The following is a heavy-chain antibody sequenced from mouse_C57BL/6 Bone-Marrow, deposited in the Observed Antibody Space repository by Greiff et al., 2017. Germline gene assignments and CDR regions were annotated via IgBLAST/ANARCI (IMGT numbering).Heavy chain of an antibody. CDR1: GYTFTSYW. V-gene: IGHV1-62-3*01. D-gene: IGHD2-1*01. Sequence: QVQLQQPGAELVKPGASVKLSCKASGYTFTSYWMHWVKQRPGRGLEWIGRIDPNSGGTKYNEKFKGKSTLTVDKSSSTAYMQLSSLTSEDSAVYYCARRCLYYGNDYYAMAYWGQGTSVTVSS. CDR2: IDPNSGGT. J-gene: IGHJ4*01. CDR3: ARRCLYYGNDYYAMAY.